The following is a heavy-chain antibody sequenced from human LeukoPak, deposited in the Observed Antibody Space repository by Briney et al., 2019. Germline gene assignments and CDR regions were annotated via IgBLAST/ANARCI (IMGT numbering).Heavy chain of an antibody. J-gene: IGHJ4*02. D-gene: IGHD6-13*01. CDR2: IYSSGST. CDR1: GGSISSYY. CDR3: ARDQRYSIARLGDY. V-gene: IGHV4-4*07. Sequence: PSETLSLTCTVSGGSISSYYWSWIRQPAGKGLEWIGRIYSSGSTNYNPSLRSRVTMSVDTSKSQFSLKLNSVTAADTAVYYCARDQRYSIARLGDYWGQGTLVTVSS.